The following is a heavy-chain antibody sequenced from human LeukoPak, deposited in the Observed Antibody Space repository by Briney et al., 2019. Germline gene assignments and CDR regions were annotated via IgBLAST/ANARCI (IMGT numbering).Heavy chain of an antibody. D-gene: IGHD1-26*01. CDR2: INHSGST. J-gene: IGHJ4*02. V-gene: IGHV4-34*01. CDR1: GGSFSGYY. Sequence: SETLSLTCAVYGGSFSGYYWSWIRQPPGKGLEWIGEINHSGSTNYNPSLKSRVTISVDTSKNQFSLKLSSVTAADTAVYYCARWRSGSHYYFDYWGQGTLVTVSS. CDR3: ARWRSGSHYYFDY.